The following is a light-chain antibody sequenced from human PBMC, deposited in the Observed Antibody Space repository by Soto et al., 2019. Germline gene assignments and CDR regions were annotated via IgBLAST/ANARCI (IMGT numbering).Light chain of an antibody. V-gene: IGLV1-47*02. CDR2: SNN. Sequence: QSVLTQPPSVSGAPGQTVSISCTGSSTNIGAGYGVHWYQQRPGTAPKLLIYSNNQRPSGVPDRFSGSKSGTSASLAISGLRSEDEADYYCAAWDDSLSGPVFGGGTKLTVL. J-gene: IGLJ3*02. CDR1: STNIGAGY. CDR3: AAWDDSLSGPV.